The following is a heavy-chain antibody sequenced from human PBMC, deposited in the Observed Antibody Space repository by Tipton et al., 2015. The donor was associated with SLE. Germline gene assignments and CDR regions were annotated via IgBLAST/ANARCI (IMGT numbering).Heavy chain of an antibody. CDR2: IYHSGTT. Sequence: TLSLTCTVSGFSISSYYWGWIRQPPGKGLEWLGTIYHSGTTYYNPSLKSRLTLSIDTSKNQFSLKLSSVTAADTAVYYGARGDRYDYIWGSYRLDAFDIWGQGTMVTVSS. CDR3: ARGDRYDYIWGSYRLDAFDI. V-gene: IGHV4-38-2*02. CDR1: GFSISSYY. D-gene: IGHD3-16*02. J-gene: IGHJ3*02.